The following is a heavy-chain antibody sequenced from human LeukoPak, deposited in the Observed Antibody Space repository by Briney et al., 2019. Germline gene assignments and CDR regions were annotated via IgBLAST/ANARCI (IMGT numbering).Heavy chain of an antibody. Sequence: PSETLSLTCTVSGGFISSYYWSWLRQPPGKGLEWIACISYSGSTKYNPSLKSRVTISVDTSKNQLSLKLSSVTAADTAVYYCAREPGFDSSGYLNWFDPWGQGTLVTVAS. CDR3: AREPGFDSSGYLNWFDP. CDR2: ISYSGST. D-gene: IGHD3-22*01. J-gene: IGHJ5*02. CDR1: GGFISSYY. V-gene: IGHV4-59*12.